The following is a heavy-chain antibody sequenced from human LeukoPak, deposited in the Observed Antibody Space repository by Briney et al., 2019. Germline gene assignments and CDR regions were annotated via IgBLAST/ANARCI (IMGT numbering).Heavy chain of an antibody. Sequence: GGSLRLSCTASGFIFDDFGMNWVRQVPGKGLEWVSVIYSGGSTFYADSVRGRFTISRDNSKNTLYLQMNSLRAEDTAVYYCARDVSGSSSWSDFDYWGQGTLVTVSS. D-gene: IGHD6-13*01. CDR1: GFIFDDFG. J-gene: IGHJ4*02. V-gene: IGHV3-66*01. CDR2: IYSGGST. CDR3: ARDVSGSSSWSDFDY.